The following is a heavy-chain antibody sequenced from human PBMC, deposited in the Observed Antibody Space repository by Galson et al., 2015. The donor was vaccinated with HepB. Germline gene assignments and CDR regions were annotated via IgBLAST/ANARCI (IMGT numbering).Heavy chain of an antibody. Sequence: SLRLSCAASGFTVSSNYMSWVRQAPGKGLEWVSVIYSGGSTYYADSVKGRFTISRDNSKNTLYLRMNSLRAEDTAVYYCAREAPRDIVVVPAANVTDYWGQGTLVTVSS. D-gene: IGHD2-2*01. J-gene: IGHJ4*02. CDR2: IYSGGST. CDR1: GFTVSSNY. CDR3: AREAPRDIVVVPAANVTDY. V-gene: IGHV3-53*01.